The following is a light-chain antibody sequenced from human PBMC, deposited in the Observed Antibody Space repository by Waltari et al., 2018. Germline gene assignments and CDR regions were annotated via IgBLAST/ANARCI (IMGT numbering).Light chain of an antibody. CDR3: SSYTPSGTLV. J-gene: IGLJ2*01. CDR2: DLS. V-gene: IGLV2-18*02. CDR1: RSEVGPYTR. Sequence: LNQPTSVSGSPGQSVTIPCSGTRSEVGPYTRVSWYQQPPGTAPKLIIFDLSSRPSGVPDRFSGSKSGSTASLTISGLQAEDEGDYYCSSYTPSGTLVFGGGTKLTVL.